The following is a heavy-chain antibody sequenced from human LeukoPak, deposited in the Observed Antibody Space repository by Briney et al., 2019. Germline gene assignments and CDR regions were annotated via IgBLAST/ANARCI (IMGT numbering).Heavy chain of an antibody. CDR1: GFTFSSYW. CDR2: INHNGNVN. Sequence: TGGSLRLSCAASGFTFSSYWMNGARQAPGKGLEWVASINHNGNVNYYVDSVKGRFTISRDNAKNSLYLQMSNLRAEDTAVYFCARGGGLDVWGQGATVTVSS. CDR3: ARGGGLDV. J-gene: IGHJ6*02. V-gene: IGHV3-7*03. D-gene: IGHD3-16*01.